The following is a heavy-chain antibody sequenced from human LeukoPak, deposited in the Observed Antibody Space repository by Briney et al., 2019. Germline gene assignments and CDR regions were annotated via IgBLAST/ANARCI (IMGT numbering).Heavy chain of an antibody. CDR2: ISGSGGST. Sequence: GGSLRLSCAASGFTFSSYAMSWVRQAPGKGLEWVSAISGSGGSTYYADSVKGRFTISRDNSKNTLYLQMNSLRAEDTAVYYCTSPTPRYCSGGSCDNHADYWGQGTLVTVSS. CDR1: GFTFSSYA. CDR3: TSPTPRYCSGGSCDNHADY. V-gene: IGHV3-23*01. D-gene: IGHD2-15*01. J-gene: IGHJ4*02.